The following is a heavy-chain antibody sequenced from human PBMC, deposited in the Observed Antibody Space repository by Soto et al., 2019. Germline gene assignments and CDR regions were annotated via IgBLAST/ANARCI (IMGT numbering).Heavy chain of an antibody. D-gene: IGHD2-15*01. CDR2: IYYSGST. J-gene: IGHJ5*02. V-gene: IGHV4-30-4*01. CDR3: ARVGYCSGGSCCWFDP. CDR1: GGSISSGDYY. Sequence: QVRLQESGPGLVKPSQTLSLTCTVSGGSISSGDYYWSWIRQPPGKGLEWIGYIYYSGSTYYNPSLKSRVTISVDTSKNQFSLKLSSVTAADTAVYYCARVGYCSGGSCCWFDPWGQGTLVTVSS.